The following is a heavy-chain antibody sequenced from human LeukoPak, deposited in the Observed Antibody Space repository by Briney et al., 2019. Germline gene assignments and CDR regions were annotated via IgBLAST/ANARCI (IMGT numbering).Heavy chain of an antibody. D-gene: IGHD1-26*01. V-gene: IGHV3-15*01. J-gene: IGHJ4*02. CDR1: GFTFTNAW. CDR3: TTLSSGSLYY. Sequence: GGSLRLSCAASGFTFTNAWMSWVRQAPGKGLEWVGRIKSKTDGGTTEYAAPVQGRFNISRDDSKNTLYLQMNSLKTEDTGVYYCTTLSSGSLYYWGQGTLVTVSS. CDR2: IKSKTDGGTT.